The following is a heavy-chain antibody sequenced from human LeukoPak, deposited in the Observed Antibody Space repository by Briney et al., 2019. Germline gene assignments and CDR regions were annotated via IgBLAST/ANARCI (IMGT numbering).Heavy chain of an antibody. Sequence: SETLSLTCAVYGGSFSGYYWSWIRQPPGKGLEWIGEINHSGSTNYNPSLKSRVSMSVDTSKNQFSLKLSSVTAADTAVYYCARGPMYSSGWYPPYYYYYMDVWGKGTTVTVSS. J-gene: IGHJ6*03. D-gene: IGHD6-19*01. CDR2: INHSGST. V-gene: IGHV4-34*01. CDR1: GGSFSGYY. CDR3: ARGPMYSSGWYPPYYYYYMDV.